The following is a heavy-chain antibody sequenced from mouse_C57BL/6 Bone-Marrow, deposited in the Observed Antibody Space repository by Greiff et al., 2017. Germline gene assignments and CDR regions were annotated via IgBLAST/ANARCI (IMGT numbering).Heavy chain of an antibody. V-gene: IGHV1-69*01. Sequence: QVQLQQPGAELVMPGASVKLSCKASGYTFTSYWMHWVKQRPGQGLEWIGEIDPSDSYTNYNQKFKGKSTLTVDKSSSTAYMQLSSLTSEDSAVYYCARDSPYYYGSSSYYFDYWGQGTTLTVSS. J-gene: IGHJ2*01. CDR1: GYTFTSYW. CDR2: IDPSDSYT. D-gene: IGHD1-1*01. CDR3: ARDSPYYYGSSSYYFDY.